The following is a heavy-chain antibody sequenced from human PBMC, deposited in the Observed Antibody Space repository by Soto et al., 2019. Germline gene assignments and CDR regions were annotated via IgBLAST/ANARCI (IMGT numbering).Heavy chain of an antibody. V-gene: IGHV4-4*07. CDR1: GGSLNNYY. D-gene: IGHD3-16*01. J-gene: IGHJ4*02. Sequence: SETLSLTGTVSGGSLNNYYWSWILQPAGKGLEWIGRVYTVGSSNYNPSLKSRATMSIDTAKNQFSMRLTSVTAADTAVYYCARSPLTHSYAQFDSWGQGSLVTVSS. CDR3: ARSPLTHSYAQFDS. CDR2: VYTVGSS.